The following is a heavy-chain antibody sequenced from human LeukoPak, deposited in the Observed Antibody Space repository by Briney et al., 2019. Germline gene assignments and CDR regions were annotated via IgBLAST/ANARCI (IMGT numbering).Heavy chain of an antibody. J-gene: IGHJ4*02. V-gene: IGHV3-30-3*01. CDR2: ISYDGSNK. CDR3: ARDIDGSEGGFDY. CDR1: GFTFSSYA. Sequence: GRSLRLSCAASGFTFSSYAMHWVRQAPGKGLEWVAVISYDGSNKYYADPVKGRFTISRDNSKNTLYLQMNSLRAEDTAVYYCARDIDGSEGGFDYWGQGTLVTVSS. D-gene: IGHD3-16*01.